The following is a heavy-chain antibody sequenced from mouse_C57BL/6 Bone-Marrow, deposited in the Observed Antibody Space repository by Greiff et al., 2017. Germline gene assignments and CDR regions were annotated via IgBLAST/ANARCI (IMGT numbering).Heavy chain of an antibody. J-gene: IGHJ3*01. CDR3: ARTYYGSIPCAY. V-gene: IGHV1-80*01. D-gene: IGHD1-1*01. Sequence: QVQLQQSGAELVKPGASVKISCKASGYAFSSYWMNWVKQRPGQGLEWIGQIYPADGDTNYNGKFKGKATLTADTSSSTAYMQLSSLTSEDSAVYFCARTYYGSIPCAYWGQGTLVTVSA. CDR2: IYPADGDT. CDR1: GYAFSSYW.